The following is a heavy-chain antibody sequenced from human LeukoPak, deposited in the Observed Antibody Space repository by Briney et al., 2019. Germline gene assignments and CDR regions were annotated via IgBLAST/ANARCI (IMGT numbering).Heavy chain of an antibody. CDR2: ISSSGGGT. J-gene: IGHJ4*02. CDR1: GFTFSSYG. Sequence: PGGSLRLSCAASGFTFSSYGMSSVRQAPGKGLEWVSSISSSGGGTYYADSVKGRFTISRDNSKNTLFLQMNSLRAEDTAVYYCAKISTSCYTDWGQGTLVTVSS. D-gene: IGHD2-2*02. V-gene: IGHV3-23*01. CDR3: AKISTSCYTD.